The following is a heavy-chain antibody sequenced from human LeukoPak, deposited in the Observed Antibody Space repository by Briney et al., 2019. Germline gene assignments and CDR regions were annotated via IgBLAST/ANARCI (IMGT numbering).Heavy chain of an antibody. CDR3: ARDRYDSSGYNFDY. J-gene: IGHJ4*02. CDR1: GLRFRNYG. CDR2: IYSGGST. V-gene: IGHV3-53*01. D-gene: IGHD3-22*01. Sequence: GGSLRLSCVVSGLRFRNYGMHWVRQAPGKGLEWVSVIYSGGSTYYADSVKGRFTISRDNSKNTLYLQMNSLRAEDTAVYYCARDRYDSSGYNFDYWGQGTLVTVSS.